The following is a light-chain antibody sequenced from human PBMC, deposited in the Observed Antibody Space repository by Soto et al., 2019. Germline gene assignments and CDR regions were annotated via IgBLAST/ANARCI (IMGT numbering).Light chain of an antibody. J-gene: IGKJ1*01. CDR3: QQYGSSAWT. CDR1: QSVSSSY. V-gene: IGKV3-20*01. CDR2: GAS. Sequence: EIVLTQSPGTLSLSPGERATLSCRASQSVSSSYLAWYQQKPGQAPRLLIYGASSRASGVPDRFSGSGSGTDFTRTVSRLEPEDFAVYYCQQYGSSAWTFGQGTKVEI.